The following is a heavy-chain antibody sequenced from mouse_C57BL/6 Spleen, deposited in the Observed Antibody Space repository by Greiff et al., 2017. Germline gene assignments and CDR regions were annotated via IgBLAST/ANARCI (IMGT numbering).Heavy chain of an antibody. J-gene: IGHJ2*01. V-gene: IGHV1-18*01. Sequence: EVQLQQSGPELVKPGASVKIPCKASGYTFTDYNMDWVKQSHGKSLEWIGDINPNNGGTIYNQKFKGKATLTVDKSSSTAYMELRSLTSEDTAVYYCARKDYGSSLLDYWGQGTTLTVSS. D-gene: IGHD1-1*01. CDR2: INPNNGGT. CDR3: ARKDYGSSLLDY. CDR1: GYTFTDYN.